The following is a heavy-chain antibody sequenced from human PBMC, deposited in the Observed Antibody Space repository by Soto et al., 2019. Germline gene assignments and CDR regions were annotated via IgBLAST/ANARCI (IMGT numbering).Heavy chain of an antibody. D-gene: IGHD3-10*01. CDR2: ISYDGSNK. V-gene: IGHV3-30-3*01. J-gene: IGHJ6*02. CDR1: GFTFSSYA. Sequence: QVQLVESGGGVVQPGRSLRLSCAASGFTFSSYAMHWVRQAPGKGLEWVAVISYDGSNKYYADSVKGRFTISRDNSKNTLYLQMNSLRAEDTAVYYCARDSPAFGELTSPTGLNYYYYYGMDVWGQGTTVTVSS. CDR3: ARDSPAFGELTSPTGLNYYYYYGMDV.